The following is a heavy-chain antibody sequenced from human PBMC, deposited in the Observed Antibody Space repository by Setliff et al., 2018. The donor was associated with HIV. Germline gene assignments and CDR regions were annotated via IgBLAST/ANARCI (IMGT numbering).Heavy chain of an antibody. CDR3: ARRSDWFDP. CDR2: IYTSGNT. Sequence: SETLSLTCTVSGGSISISDWSWIRQPPGKGLEWIGCIYTSGNTNYDPSLKSRVTISVDTSKNQFSLKLASVTAADPAVYFCARRSDWFDPWGQGTLVTVSS. V-gene: IGHV4-4*09. J-gene: IGHJ5*02. CDR1: GGSISISD.